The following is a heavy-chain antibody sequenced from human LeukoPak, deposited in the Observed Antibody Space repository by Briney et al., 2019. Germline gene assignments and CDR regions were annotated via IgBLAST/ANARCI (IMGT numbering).Heavy chain of an antibody. CDR1: GFTFSSYV. D-gene: IGHD6-19*01. V-gene: IGHV3-23*01. Sequence: GGSLRLSCAASGFTFSSYVMSWVRQAPGKGLKWVSAISGSGGSTYYADSVKGRFTISRDNSKNTLYLQMNSLRAEDTAVYYCAISAVAGSLGYWGQGTLVTVSS. CDR2: ISGSGGST. J-gene: IGHJ4*02. CDR3: AISAVAGSLGY.